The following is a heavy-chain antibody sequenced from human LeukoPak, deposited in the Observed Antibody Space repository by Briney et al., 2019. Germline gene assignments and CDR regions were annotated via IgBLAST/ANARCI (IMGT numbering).Heavy chain of an antibody. CDR2: INQDGSVK. D-gene: IGHD1-20*01. CDR1: TFTFSTYW. J-gene: IGHJ6*03. CDR3: AKAKYNWNGDLHFYYMDV. V-gene: IGHV3-7*01. Sequence: GGSLRLSCAASTFTFSTYWMTWVRQAPGKGPEFVANINQDGSVKNYVDSVKGRFTISRDNAKNSLYLQMNSLRADDTAVYYCAKAKYNWNGDLHFYYMDVWGKGTTVTVSS.